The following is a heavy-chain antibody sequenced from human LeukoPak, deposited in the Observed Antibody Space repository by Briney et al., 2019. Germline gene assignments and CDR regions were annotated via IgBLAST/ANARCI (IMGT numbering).Heavy chain of an antibody. D-gene: IGHD2-8*01. J-gene: IGHJ6*02. Sequence: ASVKVSCKASGYTFTSYGISWVRQAPGQGLEWMGWISAYNGNTNYAQKLQGRVTMTTDTSTSTAYMELRSLRSDDTAVYYCARVNAPYYYYGMDVWGQGTTVTVSS. CDR1: GYTFTSYG. V-gene: IGHV1-18*01. CDR2: ISAYNGNT. CDR3: ARVNAPYYYYGMDV.